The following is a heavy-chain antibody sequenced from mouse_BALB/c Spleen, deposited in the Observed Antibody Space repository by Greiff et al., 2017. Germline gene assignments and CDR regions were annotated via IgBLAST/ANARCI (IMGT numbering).Heavy chain of an antibody. CDR1: GYAFTNYL. Sequence: VQLQESGAELVRPGTSVKVSCKASGYAFTNYLIEWVKQRPGQGLEWIGVINPGSGGTNYNEKFKGKATLTADKSSSTAYMQLSSLTSDDSAVYFCARRATVVAKDAWFAYWGQGTLVTVSA. CDR3: ARRATVVAKDAWFAY. V-gene: IGHV1-54*03. J-gene: IGHJ3*01. CDR2: INPGSGGT. D-gene: IGHD1-1*01.